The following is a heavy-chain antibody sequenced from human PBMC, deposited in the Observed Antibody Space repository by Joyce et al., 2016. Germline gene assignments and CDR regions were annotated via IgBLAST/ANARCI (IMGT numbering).Heavy chain of an antibody. D-gene: IGHD5-12*01. CDR3: ARTRGYSGYDSYYFDY. J-gene: IGHJ4*02. V-gene: IGHV1-69*06. CDR2: IIPFFPTT. Sequence: QVQLVQSGAEVKKPGSSVKVSCKASGGTVSSYAISWVRQAPGQGLEWLGGIIPFFPTTNYAQRFQGRVTITADTSTSTAYMELSSLRSEDTAVYYCARTRGYSGYDSYYFDYWGQGTLVTVSS. CDR1: GGTVSSYA.